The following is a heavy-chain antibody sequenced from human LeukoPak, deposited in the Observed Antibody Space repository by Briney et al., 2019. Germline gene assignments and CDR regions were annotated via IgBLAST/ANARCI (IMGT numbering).Heavy chain of an antibody. J-gene: IGHJ4*02. CDR1: GFSFSYYW. CDR2: INGDGSET. D-gene: IGHD1-14*01. V-gene: IGHV3-74*01. Sequence: PGGSLRLSCAASGFSFSYYWMHWVRQAPGKGLVWVSRINGDGSETYYADSVKGRFTISRDNAKNTVFLQMNTLRAEDTAVYYCVRDIREYDYWGQGPLVTVSS. CDR3: VRDIREYDY.